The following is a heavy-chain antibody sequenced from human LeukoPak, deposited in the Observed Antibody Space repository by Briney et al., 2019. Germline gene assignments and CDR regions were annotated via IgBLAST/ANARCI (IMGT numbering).Heavy chain of an antibody. V-gene: IGHV3-23*01. J-gene: IGHJ4*02. D-gene: IGHD4/OR15-4a*01. CDR2: LSGSGGST. Sequence: GGSLRLSCAASGFIFNKHAMSWVRQAPGKGLEWVSGLSGSGGSTDYADSVKGRFTVSRDNSKNTLFLQMNSLRAEDTAIYYCAKERDYGPADYWGQGTLVTVSS. CDR3: AKERDYGPADY. CDR1: GFIFNKHA.